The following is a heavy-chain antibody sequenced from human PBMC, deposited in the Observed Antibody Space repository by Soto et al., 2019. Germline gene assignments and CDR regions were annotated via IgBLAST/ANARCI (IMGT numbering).Heavy chain of an antibody. CDR3: ARLGGRYQAFDY. CDR2: IYYAGTT. V-gene: IGHV4-59*08. Sequence: SETLSLTCNVSGGPISSYYWGWFRQPPGQGLEWVGYIYYAGTTSYNPSLRSRVAISVDASKSQFSLDLRSVTAADTAVYYCARLGGRYQAFDYWGHGALVTVSS. CDR1: GGPISSYY. J-gene: IGHJ4*01. D-gene: IGHD2-15*01.